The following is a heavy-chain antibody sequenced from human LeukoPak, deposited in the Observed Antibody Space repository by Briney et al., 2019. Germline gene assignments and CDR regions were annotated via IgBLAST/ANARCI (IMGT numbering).Heavy chain of an antibody. Sequence: GASVKVSCKASGYTFTSYGISWVRQAPGQGLEWMGGIIPIFGTANYAQKFQGRVTITADESTSTAYMELSSLRSEDTAVYYCASRGVTIFGVYGMDVWGQGTTVTVSS. V-gene: IGHV1-69*13. CDR2: IIPIFGTA. J-gene: IGHJ6*02. D-gene: IGHD3-3*01. CDR1: GYTFTSYG. CDR3: ASRGVTIFGVYGMDV.